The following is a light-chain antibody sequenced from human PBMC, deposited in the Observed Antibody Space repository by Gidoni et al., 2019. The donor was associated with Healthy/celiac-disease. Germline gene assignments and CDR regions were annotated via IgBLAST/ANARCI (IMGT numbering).Light chain of an antibody. CDR1: QSVLYSSNNKNY. V-gene: IGKV4-1*01. CDR2: WAS. Sequence: DIVMTQSPDSLAVSLGARATINCKSSQSVLYSSNNKNYLAWYQQKPGQPPKLLIYWASTRESGVPDRVRGSGSGTDVTLTISSLQAEDVAVYYCQQYYSTPPTFGGGTKVEIK. J-gene: IGKJ4*01. CDR3: QQYYSTPPT.